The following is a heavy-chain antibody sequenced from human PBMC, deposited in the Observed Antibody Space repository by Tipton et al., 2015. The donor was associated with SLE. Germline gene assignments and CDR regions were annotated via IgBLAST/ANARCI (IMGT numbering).Heavy chain of an antibody. Sequence: LSLTCAVYGGSFSGYYWSWIRQPPGKGLEWIGEINHSGSTNYNPSLKSRVTISVDTSKNQFSLKLSSVTAADTAVYYCARPWQWLARDAFDIWGQGTMVTVSS. CDR3: ARPWQWLARDAFDI. CDR1: GGSFSGYY. V-gene: IGHV4-34*01. D-gene: IGHD6-19*01. CDR2: INHSGST. J-gene: IGHJ3*02.